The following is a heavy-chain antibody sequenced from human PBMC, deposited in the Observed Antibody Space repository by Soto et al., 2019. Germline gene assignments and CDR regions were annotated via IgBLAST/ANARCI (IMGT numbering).Heavy chain of an antibody. CDR3: ATGRYCSGGRCRYYFDY. CDR2: INPNSGGT. CDR1: GYTFTDYY. Sequence: QVHLVQSGAEVKKPGASVKVSCKASGYTFTDYYIHWVRQAPGQGLEWMGWINPNSGGTNFAQRLKGRVTMTRDTSITTAYMELSSLRSDDTAVYYCATGRYCSGGRCRYYFDYWGQGTLVPVSS. J-gene: IGHJ4*02. D-gene: IGHD2-15*01. V-gene: IGHV1-2*02.